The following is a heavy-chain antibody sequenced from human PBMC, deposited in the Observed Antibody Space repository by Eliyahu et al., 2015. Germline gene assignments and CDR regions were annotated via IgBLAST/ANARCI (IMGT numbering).Heavy chain of an antibody. J-gene: IGHJ2*01. CDR2: INHSGST. CDR3: AKNFDL. D-gene: IGHD2/OR15-2a*01. Sequence: QVQIQQWGAGLLKPSETLSLTCAVSGGSVSGYWSWIRQPPGKGLEWIAEINHSGSTSYKSSLKNRVTIAVDTSKNQLSLKLSSVTAADTAVYYCAKNFDLWGRGTLVTVSS. V-gene: IGHV4-34*01. CDR1: GGSVSGY.